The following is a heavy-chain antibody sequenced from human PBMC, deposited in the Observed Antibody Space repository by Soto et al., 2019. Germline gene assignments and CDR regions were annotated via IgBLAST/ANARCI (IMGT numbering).Heavy chain of an antibody. CDR2: IYYSGNT. V-gene: IGHV4-39*01. J-gene: IGHJ4*02. Sequence: SETLSLTCTVSGGSLGSSSYYWGWIRQSPGKGLEWIGNIYYSGNTFYNPSLKSRVTISVDTSKNQFYLHLSSVTAADTAIFYCASIAAPGTTHFDFWGRGTLVTVSS. CDR3: ASIAAPGTTHFDF. D-gene: IGHD6-13*01. CDR1: GGSLGSSSYY.